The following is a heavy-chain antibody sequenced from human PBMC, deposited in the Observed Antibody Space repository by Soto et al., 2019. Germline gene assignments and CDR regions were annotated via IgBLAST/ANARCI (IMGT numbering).Heavy chain of an antibody. D-gene: IGHD3-3*01. CDR2: IYSGGST. J-gene: IGHJ4*02. V-gene: IGHV3-66*01. Sequence: GGSLRLSCAASGFTVSSNYMSWVRQAPGKGLEWVSVIYSGGSTYYADSVKGRFTISRDNSKNTLYLQMNSLRAEATAVYYCASPYYDFWSGDYWGQGTLVTVSS. CDR3: ASPYYDFWSGDY. CDR1: GFTVSSNY.